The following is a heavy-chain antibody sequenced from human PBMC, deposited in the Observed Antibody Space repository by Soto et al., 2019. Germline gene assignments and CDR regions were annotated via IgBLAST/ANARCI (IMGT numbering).Heavy chain of an antibody. V-gene: IGHV3-23*01. Sequence: EVQLLESEGGLVQPGGSLRLSCAASGFTFGRYVMNWVRQAPGKGLEWVSTITNSGDSTYYAGSVRGRFTISRDNSKNILYLQMNSLSAEDTAVYYCAKGPTDGYWGQGTLVTVSS. CDR2: ITNSGDST. J-gene: IGHJ4*02. CDR3: AKGPTDGY. CDR1: GFTFGRYV.